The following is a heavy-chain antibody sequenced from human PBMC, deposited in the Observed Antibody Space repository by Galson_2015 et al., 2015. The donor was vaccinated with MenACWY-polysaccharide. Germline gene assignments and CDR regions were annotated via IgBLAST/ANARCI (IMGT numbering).Heavy chain of an antibody. Sequence: CAISGDSVSNHHVAWNWIRQSPSRGLEWLGRTYRGSNQYAASMRGRIAINSDTSTNQFSLQLSFVTPEDTGLYYCARGAYSSFDIWGQGTMVTVSS. CDR2: TYRGSN. J-gene: IGHJ3*02. V-gene: IGHV6-1*01. CDR1: GDSVSNHHVA. D-gene: IGHD2-15*01. CDR3: ARGAYSSFDI.